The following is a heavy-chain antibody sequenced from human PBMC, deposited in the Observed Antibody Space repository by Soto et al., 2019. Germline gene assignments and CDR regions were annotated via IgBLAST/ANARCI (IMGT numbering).Heavy chain of an antibody. D-gene: IGHD1-26*01. Sequence: QVHLVQSGAEVKKPGASVKVSCKASGDTFTDYAIHWVRQAPRQRLEWLAWINPGNGDTQYSQKFQGRVTLTRDTSATTAYMELSSLRSEDTSAYFCAGGVGATAATFDYWGQGTLVTVSS. CDR1: GDTFTDYA. CDR3: AGGVGATAATFDY. V-gene: IGHV1-3*01. CDR2: INPGNGDT. J-gene: IGHJ4*02.